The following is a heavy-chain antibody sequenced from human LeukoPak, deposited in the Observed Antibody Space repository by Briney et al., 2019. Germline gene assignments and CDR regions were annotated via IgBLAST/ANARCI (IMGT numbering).Heavy chain of an antibody. D-gene: IGHD5-24*01. CDR3: ARDGPRLSEDMGWPQFPDH. CDR1: GFIFNSHA. J-gene: IGHJ4*02. V-gene: IGHV3-30*01. CDR2: ISSDGSNK. Sequence: GGSLRLSCAASGFIFNSHAFHWVRQAPGKGLEWVAVISSDGSNKYYSDSVKGRCTISRDNSKNTVWLQMNSLRPGDTAFYYCARDGPRLSEDMGWPQFPDHWGQGTLVTVSS.